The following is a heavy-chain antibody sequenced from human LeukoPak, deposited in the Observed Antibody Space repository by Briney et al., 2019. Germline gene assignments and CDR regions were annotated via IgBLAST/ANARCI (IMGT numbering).Heavy chain of an antibody. Sequence: RGSLRLSCAASGFTFSSYWMSRVRQAPGKGLEWVANIKQDGSEKYYVDSVKGRFTISRDNAKNSLYLQMNSLRAEDTAVYYCARVTGYSSSPGVDYWGQGTLVTVSS. CDR1: GFTFSSYW. CDR2: IKQDGSEK. CDR3: ARVTGYSSSPGVDY. D-gene: IGHD6-6*01. V-gene: IGHV3-7*01. J-gene: IGHJ4*02.